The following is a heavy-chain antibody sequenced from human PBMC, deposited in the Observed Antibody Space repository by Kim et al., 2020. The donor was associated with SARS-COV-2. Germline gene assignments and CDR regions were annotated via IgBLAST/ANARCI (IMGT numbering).Heavy chain of an antibody. CDR3: TTDLVLYSSGSGPGY. Sequence: GGSLRLSCAASGFTFSNAWMSWVRQATGKGLEWVGRIKSKTDGGTTDYAAPVKGRFTISRDDSKNTLYLQMNSLKTEDTAVYYCTTDLVLYSSGSGPGYWGQGTLVTVSS. V-gene: IGHV3-15*01. J-gene: IGHJ4*02. CDR2: IKSKTDGGTT. CDR1: GFTFSNAW. D-gene: IGHD6-19*01.